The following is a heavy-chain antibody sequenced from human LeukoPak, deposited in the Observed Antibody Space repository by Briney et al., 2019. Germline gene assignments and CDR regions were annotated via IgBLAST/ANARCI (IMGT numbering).Heavy chain of an antibody. D-gene: IGHD3-3*01. Sequence: GGSLRLSCAASGFTFSDYYMSWIRQAPGKGLEWVSYISSSGSTIYYADSVKGRFTISRDNAKNSLYLQMNSLRAEDTAVYYCASQNYDFWSVDYWGQGTLVTVSS. J-gene: IGHJ4*02. CDR1: GFTFSDYY. CDR2: ISSSGSTI. CDR3: ASQNYDFWSVDY. V-gene: IGHV3-11*01.